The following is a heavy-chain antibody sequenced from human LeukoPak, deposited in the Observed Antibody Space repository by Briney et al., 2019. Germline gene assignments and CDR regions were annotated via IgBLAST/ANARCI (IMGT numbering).Heavy chain of an antibody. V-gene: IGHV4-59*08. J-gene: IGHJ2*01. CDR1: GGSISSYY. D-gene: IGHD6-19*01. CDR2: IYYSRST. Sequence: SETLSLTCTVSGGSISSYYWSWIRQPPGKGLEWIGYIYYSRSTNYNPSLKSRVTISVDTSKNQFSLKLSSVTAADTAVYYCARRESSGWHGVDLWGRGTLVTVSS. CDR3: ARRESSGWHGVDL.